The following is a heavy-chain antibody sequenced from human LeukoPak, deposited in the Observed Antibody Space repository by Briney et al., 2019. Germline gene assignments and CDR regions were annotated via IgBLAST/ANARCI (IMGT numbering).Heavy chain of an antibody. Sequence: ASVKVSCKASGGTFSSYTISWVRQAPGQGLEWMGGIIPIFGTANYAQKFQGRVTITTDESTSTAYMELSSLRSEDTAVYYCASAYGDYVSYFDYWGQGTLVTVSS. D-gene: IGHD4-17*01. CDR2: IIPIFGTA. CDR3: ASAYGDYVSYFDY. V-gene: IGHV1-69*05. CDR1: GGTFSSYT. J-gene: IGHJ4*02.